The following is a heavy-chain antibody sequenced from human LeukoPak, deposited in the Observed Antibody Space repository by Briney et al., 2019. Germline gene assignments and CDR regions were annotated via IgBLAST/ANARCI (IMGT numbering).Heavy chain of an antibody. V-gene: IGHV3-7*01. J-gene: IGHJ3*02. D-gene: IGHD6-6*01. CDR2: IEQDGSDK. CDR1: GGSISSGRYY. CDR3: ASRPQRLEYSVAAFDI. Sequence: QASETLSLTCTVSGGSISSGRYYWSWVRQAPGKGLEWVANIEQDGSDKYYVDSVKGRFTISRDNSKNTLYLQMNSLRAEDTAVYYCASRPQRLEYSVAAFDIWGQGTMVTVSS.